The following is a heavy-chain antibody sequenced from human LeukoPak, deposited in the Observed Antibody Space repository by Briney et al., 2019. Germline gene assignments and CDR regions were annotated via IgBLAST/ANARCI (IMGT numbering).Heavy chain of an antibody. J-gene: IGHJ4*02. Sequence: ASVKVSCKASGYTFTGYYMHWVRQAPGQGLEWMGWINLNSGGTNSAQKFQGRVTMTRDTSISTACMELNSLRSDDTAVYYCARVGYSSGWCEFVYWGQGTLVTVSS. CDR2: INLNSGGT. D-gene: IGHD6-19*01. CDR1: GYTFTGYY. CDR3: ARVGYSSGWCEFVY. V-gene: IGHV1-2*02.